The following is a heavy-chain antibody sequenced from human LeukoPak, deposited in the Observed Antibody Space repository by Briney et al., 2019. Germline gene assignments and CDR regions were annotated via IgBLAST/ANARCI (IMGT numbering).Heavy chain of an antibody. D-gene: IGHD3-22*01. CDR2: IIPIFGTA. Sequence: SVKVSCKASGYTFTSYGISWVRQAPGQGLEWMGGIIPIFGTANYAQKFQGRVTITADESTSTAYMELSSLRSEDTAVYYCARKNYDSSGYYPYWYFDLWGRGTLVTVSS. CDR1: GYTFTSYG. J-gene: IGHJ2*01. V-gene: IGHV1-69*13. CDR3: ARKNYDSSGYYPYWYFDL.